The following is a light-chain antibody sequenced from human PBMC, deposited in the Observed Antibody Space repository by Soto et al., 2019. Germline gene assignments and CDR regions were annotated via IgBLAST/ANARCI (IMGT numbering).Light chain of an antibody. CDR1: SSDVGGYNY. CDR3: SSYSSSSTLV. V-gene: IGLV2-14*01. J-gene: IGLJ1*01. Sequence: QSALTQPASVSGSPGQWITIACTGTSSDVGGYNYVSWFQQHPGKAPKLMIYEVSNRPSGVSYRFSGSKSGNTASLTISGLQAEDEANYYCSSYSSSSTLVFGTGTKLTVL. CDR2: EVS.